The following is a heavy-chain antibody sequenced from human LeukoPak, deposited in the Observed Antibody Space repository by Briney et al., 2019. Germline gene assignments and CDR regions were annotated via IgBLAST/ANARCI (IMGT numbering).Heavy chain of an antibody. V-gene: IGHV3-21*01. D-gene: IGHD3-10*01. CDR3: ARETYYYGSGSYNDY. CDR2: ISSSSSYI. J-gene: IGHJ4*02. Sequence: GGSLRLSCAASGFTFSSYSMNWVRQAPGKGLEWVSSISSSSSYIYYADSVKGRFTISRDNAKNSLYLQMNSLRAEDTAVYYCARETYYYGSGSYNDYWGQGTLVTVSS. CDR1: GFTFSSYS.